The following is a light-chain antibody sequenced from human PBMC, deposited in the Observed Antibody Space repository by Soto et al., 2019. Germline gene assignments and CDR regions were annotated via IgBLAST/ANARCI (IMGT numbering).Light chain of an antibody. J-gene: IGLJ2*01. Sequence: QSALTQPASVSGSPGQSITISCTGTSSDVGSYNLVSWYQQHPGKAPKVIIYEVIKRPSGVSNRFSGSKSGNTASLTISGLQAEDEADYYCCSHAGSTSLVFGGGTKLTVL. CDR1: SSDVGSYNL. V-gene: IGLV2-23*02. CDR2: EVI. CDR3: CSHAGSTSLV.